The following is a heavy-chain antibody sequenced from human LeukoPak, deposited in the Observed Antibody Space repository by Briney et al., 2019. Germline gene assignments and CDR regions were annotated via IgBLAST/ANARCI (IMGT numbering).Heavy chain of an antibody. V-gene: IGHV4-4*07. CDR1: GDSISSYY. CDR3: AREGGSYRGFDY. J-gene: IGHJ4*02. CDR2: MYSSGTT. Sequence: KPSETLSLTCTVSGDSISSYYWSWIRQPAGKGLEWIGRMYSSGTTHYSPSLKSRITMSVDTSKNQFSLRLSSVTAADTAVYYCAREGGSYRGFDYWGQGTLVTVSS. D-gene: IGHD1-26*01.